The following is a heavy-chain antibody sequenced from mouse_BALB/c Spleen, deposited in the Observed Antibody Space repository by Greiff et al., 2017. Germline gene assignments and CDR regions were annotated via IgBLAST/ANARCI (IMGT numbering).Heavy chain of an antibody. Sequence: EVHLVESGGGLVKPGGSLKLSCAASGFTFSSYAMSWVRQSPEKRLEWVAEISSGGSYTYYPDTVTGRFTISRDNAKNTLYLEMSSLRSEDTAMYYCARLLYAMDYWGQGTSVTVSS. CDR2: ISSGGSYT. V-gene: IGHV5-9-4*01. J-gene: IGHJ4*01. CDR3: ARLLYAMDY. CDR1: GFTFSSYA.